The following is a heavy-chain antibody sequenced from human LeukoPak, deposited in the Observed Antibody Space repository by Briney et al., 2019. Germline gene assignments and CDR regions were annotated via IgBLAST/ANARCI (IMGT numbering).Heavy chain of an antibody. V-gene: IGHV5-51*01. CDR2: IYPGDSHT. D-gene: IGHD2-15*01. J-gene: IGHJ4*02. CDR3: ARRTDWGYYFDY. CDR1: GYSFTSYW. Sequence: GESLKISCKGSGYSFTSYWIAWVRQMPGEGLEWMGIIYPGDSHTKYSPSFEGQVTISADKSISTAYLQWSGLKASDTAIYYCARRTDWGYYFDYWGQGTLVTVSS.